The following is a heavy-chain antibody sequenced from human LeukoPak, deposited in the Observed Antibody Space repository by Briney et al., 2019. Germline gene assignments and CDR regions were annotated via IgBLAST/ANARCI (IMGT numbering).Heavy chain of an antibody. CDR3: AKDYIAAAGAFDI. Sequence: GGSLRLSCAASGFTFDDYAMHWVRQAPGKGLGWVSGISWNSGSIGYADSVKGRFTISRDNAKNSLYLQMNSLRAEDTALYYCAKDYIAAAGAFDIWGQGTMVTVSS. CDR1: GFTFDDYA. CDR2: ISWNSGSI. V-gene: IGHV3-9*01. D-gene: IGHD6-13*01. J-gene: IGHJ3*02.